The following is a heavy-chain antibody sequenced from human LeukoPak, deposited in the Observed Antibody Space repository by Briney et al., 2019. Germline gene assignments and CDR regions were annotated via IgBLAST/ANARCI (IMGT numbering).Heavy chain of an antibody. CDR2: IIPIFGTA. D-gene: IGHD2-21*01. CDR1: GGTFSSYA. J-gene: IGHJ4*02. Sequence: PVKVSCKASGGTFSSYAISWVRQAPGQGLEWMGRIIPIFGTANYAQKFQGRVTITTDESTSTAYMELSSLRSEDTAVYYCARAMLIRRSVFDYWGQGTQVTVSS. CDR3: ARAMLIRRSVFDY. V-gene: IGHV1-69*05.